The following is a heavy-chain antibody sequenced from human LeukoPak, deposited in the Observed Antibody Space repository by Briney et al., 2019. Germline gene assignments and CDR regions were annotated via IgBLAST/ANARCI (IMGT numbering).Heavy chain of an antibody. CDR2: ISSSSSYI. CDR3: ARIRGSSDDSSGYPFDY. V-gene: IGHV3-21*01. Sequence: PGGSLRLSCVVSGFTFSSYSMNWVRQAPGKGLEWVSSISSSSSYIYCADSVKGRFTISRDNAKNSLSLQMNSLRAEDTAVYYCARIRGSSDDSSGYPFDYWGQGTLVSVST. CDR1: GFTFSSYS. J-gene: IGHJ4*02. D-gene: IGHD3-22*01.